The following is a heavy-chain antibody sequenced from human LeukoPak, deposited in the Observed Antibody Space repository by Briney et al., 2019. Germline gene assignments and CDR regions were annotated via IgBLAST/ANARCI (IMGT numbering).Heavy chain of an antibody. D-gene: IGHD3-10*01. CDR2: IYYSWST. V-gene: IGHV4-61*01. Sequence: SQTLSLTCTVSGGSVSSGSYYWSWIRQPPGKGLEWIGYIYYSWSTNYNPSLKIRVTISVDTSKNQFSLKLSSVTAADTAVYYCARETGDRVAFDIWGQGTMVTVSS. CDR3: ARETGDRVAFDI. CDR1: GGSVSSGSYY. J-gene: IGHJ3*02.